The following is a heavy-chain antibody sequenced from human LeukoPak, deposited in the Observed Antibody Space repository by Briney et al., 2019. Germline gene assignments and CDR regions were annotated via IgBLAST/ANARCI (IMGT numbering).Heavy chain of an antibody. D-gene: IGHD3-3*01. V-gene: IGHV3-73*01. CDR2: IRSKANGYET. Sequence: PGGSLKLSCAASGFTFSDPAMHWVRQASGKGPEWVGRIRSKANGYETGYAASVKGRFTISRDDSRNTAFLLMVSLKTEDTAVYFCTHQGLERGGHGTLVTVSS. J-gene: IGHJ4*01. CDR1: GFTFSDPA. CDR3: THQGLER.